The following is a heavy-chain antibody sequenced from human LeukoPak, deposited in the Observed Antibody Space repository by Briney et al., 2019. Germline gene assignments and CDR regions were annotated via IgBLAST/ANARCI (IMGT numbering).Heavy chain of an antibody. V-gene: IGHV1-3*01. J-gene: IGHJ4*02. CDR2: INAGTGNR. CDR3: ARVPRDSSSWYVY. Sequence: ASVEVSCKASGYTFTSYAMNWVRQAPGQRLEWMGWINAGTGNRKYSQKFQDRLTITSDTSATTAYMELSSLRSEDTAVYYCARVPRDSSSWYVYWGQGTLVTVSS. D-gene: IGHD6-13*01. CDR1: GYTFTSYA.